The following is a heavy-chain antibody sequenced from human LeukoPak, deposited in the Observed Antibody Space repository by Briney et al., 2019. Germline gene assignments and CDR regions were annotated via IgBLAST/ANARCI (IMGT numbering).Heavy chain of an antibody. Sequence: SETLSLTCTVSSGSISSGDYYWSWIRQPPGKGLEWIGYIYYSGSTYYNPSLKSRVTISVDTSKNQFSLKLSSVTAADTAVYYCANGRYYGDYVDYWGQGTLVTVSS. V-gene: IGHV4-30-4*01. J-gene: IGHJ4*02. CDR2: IYYSGST. D-gene: IGHD4-17*01. CDR1: SGSISSGDYY. CDR3: ANGRYYGDYVDY.